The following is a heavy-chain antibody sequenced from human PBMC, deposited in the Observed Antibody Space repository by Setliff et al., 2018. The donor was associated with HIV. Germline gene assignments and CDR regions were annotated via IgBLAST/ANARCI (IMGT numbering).Heavy chain of an antibody. V-gene: IGHV3-48*01. CDR2: ISTSSYTI. CDR3: ARHDVVRGAIDN. Sequence: PGGSLRLSCAASGFTFSGFSMNWVRQAPGKGLEWVSYISTSSYTINYADSVKGRFTISRDNSKNTLYVQMNSLRAEDTAVYYCARHDVVRGAIDNWGQGTLVTVSS. J-gene: IGHJ4*02. CDR1: GFTFSGFS. D-gene: IGHD3-10*01.